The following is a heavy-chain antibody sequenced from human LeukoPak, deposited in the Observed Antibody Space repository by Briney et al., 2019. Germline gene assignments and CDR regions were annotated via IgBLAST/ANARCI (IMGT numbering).Heavy chain of an antibody. D-gene: IGHD1-26*01. V-gene: IGHV3-64*02. J-gene: IGHJ4*02. Sequence: PGGSLRLSCAASGFTFNNHPMHWVRQAPGKGLEYVSAISSDGGSPYYADSVKGRFTISRDNSKNTLYLQMNSLRAEDTAVYYCARGGGSYYMYYFDYWGQGTLVTVSS. CDR2: ISSDGGSP. CDR3: ARGGGSYYMYYFDY. CDR1: GFTFNNHP.